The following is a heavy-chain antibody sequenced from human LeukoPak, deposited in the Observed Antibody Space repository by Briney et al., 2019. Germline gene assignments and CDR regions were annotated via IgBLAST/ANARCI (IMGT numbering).Heavy chain of an antibody. Sequence: GGSLRLSCAASGFTFSSYAMSWVRQARGKGLEWVSAISGSGGSTYYADSVKGRFTISRDNSKNTLYLQMNSLRAEDTAVYYCAKDGDCSGGSCYHTYYYGMDVWGQGTTVTVSS. CDR1: GFTFSSYA. V-gene: IGHV3-23*01. J-gene: IGHJ6*02. CDR3: AKDGDCSGGSCYHTYYYGMDV. CDR2: ISGSGGST. D-gene: IGHD2-15*01.